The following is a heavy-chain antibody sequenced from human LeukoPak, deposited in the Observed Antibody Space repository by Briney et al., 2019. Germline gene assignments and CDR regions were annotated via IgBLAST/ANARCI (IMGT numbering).Heavy chain of an antibody. CDR3: ARAMSIAARLQTILDY. CDR2: FYHGGST. D-gene: IGHD6-6*01. J-gene: IGHJ4*02. Sequence: SETLSLTCTVSGGSISTGYYWDWIRQPPGKGLEWIGTFYHGGSTYYNPSLKSRVTISVDTSKNQFSLNLTSVTAADTAVYYCARAMSIAARLQTILDYWGQGTLVTVSS. CDR1: GGSISTGYY. V-gene: IGHV4-38-2*02.